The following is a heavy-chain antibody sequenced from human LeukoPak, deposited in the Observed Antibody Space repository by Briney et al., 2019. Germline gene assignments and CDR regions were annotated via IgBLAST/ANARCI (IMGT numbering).Heavy chain of an antibody. Sequence: PSETLSLTCAVYGGSFSGYYWSWIRQPPGKGLEWIGEINHSGSTNYNPSLKSRVTISVDTSKNQFSLKLSSVIAADTAVYYCARTFIAARPHYFDYWGQGTLVTVSS. CDR3: ARTFIAARPHYFDY. CDR1: GGSFSGYY. D-gene: IGHD6-6*01. V-gene: IGHV4-34*01. J-gene: IGHJ4*02. CDR2: INHSGST.